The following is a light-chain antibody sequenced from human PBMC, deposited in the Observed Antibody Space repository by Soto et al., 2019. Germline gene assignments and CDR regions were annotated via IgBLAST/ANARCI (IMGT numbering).Light chain of an antibody. J-gene: IGKJ3*01. CDR1: HSVSSD. CDR2: GAS. CDR3: QQYHDWPPIT. Sequence: EIVMSQSPGTLSLSAGEGATVSCRASHSVSSDLAWYQQKPGQAPRLLIYGASTRATDVPARFSGGGSGTEFTLTISSLPSEDSAIYYCQQYHDWPPITFGPGTKVYIK. V-gene: IGKV3-15*01.